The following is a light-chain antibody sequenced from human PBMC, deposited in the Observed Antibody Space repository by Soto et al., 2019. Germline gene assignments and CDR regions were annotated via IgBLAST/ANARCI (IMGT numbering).Light chain of an antibody. Sequence: DIVMTQSPLSLAVTPGEPASISCRSSQSLLHTNGYHYLVWYMQKPGQSPQLLIYLGSNRASGVPDRFSASGLGTDFTLKISRVEAEDVGLYYCMQALQSPWTFGQGTKVEIK. CDR1: QSLLHTNGYHY. J-gene: IGKJ1*01. CDR2: LGS. V-gene: IGKV2-28*01. CDR3: MQALQSPWT.